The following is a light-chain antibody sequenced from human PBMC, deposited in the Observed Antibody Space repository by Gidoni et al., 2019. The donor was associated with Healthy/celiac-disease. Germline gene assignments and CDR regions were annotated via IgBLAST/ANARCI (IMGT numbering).Light chain of an antibody. CDR2: DAS. CDR1: QSVSSY. J-gene: IGKJ4*01. Sequence: EMVLTQSPATLSLSPGERPTLSGRASQSVSSYLAWYQQKPGQAPRLLIYDASNRATGISARFSGSGSGTDVTLTISSLEPEDFAVYYCQQRSNWPSLTFGGGTKVEIK. V-gene: IGKV3-11*01. CDR3: QQRSNWPSLT.